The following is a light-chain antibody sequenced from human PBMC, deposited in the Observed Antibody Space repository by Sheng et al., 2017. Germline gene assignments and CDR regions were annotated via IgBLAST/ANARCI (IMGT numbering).Light chain of an antibody. CDR1: QSVSSSY. V-gene: IGKV3D-7*01. CDR2: GAS. CDR3: QQDYNLPPT. J-gene: IGKJ4*01. Sequence: EIVMTQSPATLSLSPGERATLSCRASQSVSSSYLSWYQQKPGQAPRLLIYGASTRATGIPARFSGSGSGTDFTLTISSLQPEDFAVYYCQQDYNLPPTFGGGTERWRSN.